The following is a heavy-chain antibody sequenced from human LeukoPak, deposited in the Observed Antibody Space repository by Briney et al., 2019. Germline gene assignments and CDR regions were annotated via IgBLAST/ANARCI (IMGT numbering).Heavy chain of an antibody. CDR1: GDSISSSY. V-gene: IGHV4-59*01. CDR2: IYYTGST. J-gene: IGHJ4*02. CDR3: ARGVGGLPDS. Sequence: SETLSLTCTVSGDSISSSYWNWIRQPPGKGLEWIGHIYYTGSTNYNPSLKSRVAISVDMSKNQFSLNLSSVTPADTAVYYCARGVGGLPDSWGQATLVTVSS.